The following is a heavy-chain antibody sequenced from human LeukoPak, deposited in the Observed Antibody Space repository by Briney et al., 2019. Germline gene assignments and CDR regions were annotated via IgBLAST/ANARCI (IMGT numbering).Heavy chain of an antibody. Sequence: ASVKVSCKASGYTFTSYDINWVRQATGQGLEWMGWMNPNSGNTGYAQKFQGRVTMTRNTSISTAYMELSSLRSEDTAVYCCAIGFGRTIFGVVTAIDYWGQGTLVTVSS. D-gene: IGHD3-3*01. CDR1: GYTFTSYD. CDR2: MNPNSGNT. J-gene: IGHJ4*02. V-gene: IGHV1-8*01. CDR3: AIGFGRTIFGVVTAIDY.